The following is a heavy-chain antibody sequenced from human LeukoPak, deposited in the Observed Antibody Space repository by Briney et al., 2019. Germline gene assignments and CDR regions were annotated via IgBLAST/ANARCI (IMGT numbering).Heavy chain of an antibody. CDR2: ISAYNGNT. J-gene: IGHJ4*02. CDR3: ARIPADYYGSGSYPDY. V-gene: IGHV1-18*01. Sequence: GASVKVSCKASGYTFTSYGISWVRQAPGQGLEWMGWISAYNGNTNYAQKLQGRVTMATDTSTSTAYMELRSLRSDDTAVYYCARIPADYYGSGSYPDYWGQGTLVTVSS. CDR1: GYTFTSYG. D-gene: IGHD3-10*01.